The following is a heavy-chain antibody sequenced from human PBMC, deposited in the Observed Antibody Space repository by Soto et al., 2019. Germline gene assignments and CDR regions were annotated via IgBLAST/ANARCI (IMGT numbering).Heavy chain of an antibody. V-gene: IGHV3-30*18. CDR1: GFIFTTYG. D-gene: IGHD3-10*01. Sequence: GGSLRLSCAASGFIFTTYGMHWVRQAPGKGLEWVAIISYDGSNQDYADSVKGRFTISRDNSKNTLFLQMNSLRAEDTAVYYCAKDFYFGSGSPPPYDAFDIWGQGTMVTVSS. J-gene: IGHJ3*02. CDR3: AKDFYFGSGSPPPYDAFDI. CDR2: ISYDGSNQ.